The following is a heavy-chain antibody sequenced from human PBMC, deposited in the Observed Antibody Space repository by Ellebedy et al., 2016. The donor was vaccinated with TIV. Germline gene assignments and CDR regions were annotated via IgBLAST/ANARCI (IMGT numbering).Heavy chain of an antibody. CDR3: AKEGAMIVVVDY. CDR2: ISGSGGST. V-gene: IGHV3-23*01. CDR1: GFTFSSYS. D-gene: IGHD3-22*01. Sequence: GESLKISCAASGFTFSSYSMNWVRQAPGKGLEWVSAISGSGGSTYYADSVKGRFTISRDNSKNTLYLQMNSLRAEDTAVYYCAKEGAMIVVVDYWGQGTLVTVSS. J-gene: IGHJ4*02.